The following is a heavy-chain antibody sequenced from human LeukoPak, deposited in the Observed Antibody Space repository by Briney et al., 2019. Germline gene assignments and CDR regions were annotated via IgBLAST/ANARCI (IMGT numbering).Heavy chain of an antibody. Sequence: SQTLSLTCAVSGDSVSSNSAAWHWIRQSPSRGLEWLGRTYYKSKWYNDYALSVKSRVTISLDTSKNQFSLKLSSVTAADTAVYYCARGRRDSYGSGSYYESRLDYWGQGTLVTVSS. CDR2: TYYKSKWYN. V-gene: IGHV6-1*01. D-gene: IGHD3-10*01. CDR3: ARGRRDSYGSGSYYESRLDY. J-gene: IGHJ4*02. CDR1: GDSVSSNSAA.